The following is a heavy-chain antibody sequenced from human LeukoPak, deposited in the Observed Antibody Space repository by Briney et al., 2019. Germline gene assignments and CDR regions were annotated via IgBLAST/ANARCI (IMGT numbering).Heavy chain of an antibody. CDR3: ARDQGGTVDY. V-gene: IGHV4-59*01. CDR1: AGSISSYY. CDR2: IYYSGST. D-gene: IGHD3-16*01. Sequence: SETLSLTCIVSAGSISSYYWSWIRQPPGKGLEWIGYIYYSGSTNYNPSLKSRVTISVDTSKNQFSLKLSSVTAADTAVYYCARDQGGTVDYWGQGTLVTVSS. J-gene: IGHJ4*02.